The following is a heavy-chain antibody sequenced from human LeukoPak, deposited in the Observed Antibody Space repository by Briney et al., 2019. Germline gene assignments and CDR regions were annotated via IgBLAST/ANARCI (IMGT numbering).Heavy chain of an antibody. CDR2: ISGSGGST. CDR1: GFTFSSYA. CDR3: AKDARRGYSSSSRNWFDP. V-gene: IGHV3-23*01. J-gene: IGHJ5*02. D-gene: IGHD6-6*01. Sequence: GGSLRLSCAASGFTFSSYAMSRVRRAPGKGLEWVSAISGSGGSTYYADSVKGRFTISRDNSKNTLYLQMNSLRAEDTAVYYCAKDARRGYSSSSRNWFDPWGQGTLVTVSS.